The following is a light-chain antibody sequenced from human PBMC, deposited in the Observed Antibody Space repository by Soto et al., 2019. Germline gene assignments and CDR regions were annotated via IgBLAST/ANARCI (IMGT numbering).Light chain of an antibody. Sequence: QAVVTQPPSASGAPGQRVTISCSGGSSNIGSHTVNWYQQLPGTAPKLLIYSNNQRPSGVPDRFSGSKSGTSASLAISGLRSEDEADYYCAAWDDSLSGYVFGTGTKLTVL. CDR1: SSNIGSHT. J-gene: IGLJ1*01. V-gene: IGLV1-44*01. CDR3: AAWDDSLSGYV. CDR2: SNN.